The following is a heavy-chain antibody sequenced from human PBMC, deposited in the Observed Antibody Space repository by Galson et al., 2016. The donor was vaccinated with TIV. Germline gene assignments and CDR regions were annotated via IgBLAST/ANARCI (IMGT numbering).Heavy chain of an antibody. CDR2: IWFDGSIE. CDR1: GFTFSAYG. CDR3: AKPVGVTIPYSYGMDV. J-gene: IGHJ6*02. V-gene: IGHV3-33*06. D-gene: IGHD1-26*01. Sequence: SLRLSCAASGFTFSAYGMHWVRQAPGKGLEWVAVIWFDGSIEYYADSVKGRFTISKDSSKNTLYLQMSSLRAEDTAIYYCAKPVGVTIPYSYGMDVWGRGTTVIVSS.